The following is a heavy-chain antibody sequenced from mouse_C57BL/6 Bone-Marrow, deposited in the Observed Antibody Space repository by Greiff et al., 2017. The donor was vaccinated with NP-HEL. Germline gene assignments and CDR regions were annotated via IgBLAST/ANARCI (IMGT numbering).Heavy chain of an antibody. V-gene: IGHV10-1*01. CDR3: VRHDYGSSPYFDV. CDR2: IRSKSNNYAT. CDR1: GFSFNTYA. Sequence: EADGGLVQPKGSLKLSCAASGFSFNTYAMNWVRQAPGKGLEWVARIRSKSNNYATYYADSVKDRFTISRDDSESMLYLQMNNLKTEDTAMYYCVRHDYGSSPYFDVWGTGTTVTVSS. J-gene: IGHJ1*03. D-gene: IGHD1-1*01.